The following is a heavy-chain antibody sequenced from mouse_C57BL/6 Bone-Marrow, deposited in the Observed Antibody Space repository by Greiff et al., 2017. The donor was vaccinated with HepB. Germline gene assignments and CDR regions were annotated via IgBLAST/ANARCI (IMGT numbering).Heavy chain of an antibody. V-gene: IGHV1-50*01. CDR2: IDPSDSYT. D-gene: IGHD3-3*01. CDR3: ARRGPWVFFKYAMDY. J-gene: IGHJ4*01. CDR1: GYTFTSYW. Sequence: QVQLQQPGAELVKPGASVKLSCKASGYTFTSYWMQWVKQRPGQGLEWIGEIDPSDSYTNYNQKFKGKATLTVDTSSSTAYMQLSSLTSEDSAVYYCARRGPWVFFKYAMDYWGQGTSVTVSS.